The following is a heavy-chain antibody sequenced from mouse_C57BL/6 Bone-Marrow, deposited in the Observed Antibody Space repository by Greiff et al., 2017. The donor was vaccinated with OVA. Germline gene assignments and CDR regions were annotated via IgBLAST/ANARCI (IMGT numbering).Heavy chain of an antibody. CDR2: ISNGGGST. CDR1: GFTFSDFY. CDR3: ERLDAMDY. V-gene: IGHV5-12*01. J-gene: IGHJ4*01. Sequence: EVKLMESGGGLVQPGGSLKLSCAASGFTFSDFYMYWIRQTPEKRLEWVAYISNGGGSTYYPDTVKGRFTISRDNAKNTLYLQMSRLKSEDTAMYYCERLDAMDYWGQGTSVTVSS.